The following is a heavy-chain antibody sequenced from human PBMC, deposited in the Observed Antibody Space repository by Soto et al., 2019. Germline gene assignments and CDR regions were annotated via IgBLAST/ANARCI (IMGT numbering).Heavy chain of an antibody. V-gene: IGHV4-31*03. Sequence: QVQLQDSGPGLVKPSQTVSLTCTVSGGSISSGSYYWSWVRQHPGKGLEWIGYVYYSGTTYNNPSLKSRVVVSIDTSKTQFSLNLRSVTAADTAVYYCARDLILTGNGGSVESWGHATLDTVAS. J-gene: IGHJ5*01. CDR1: GGSISSGSYY. CDR3: ARDLILTGNGGSVES. CDR2: VYYSGTT. D-gene: IGHD3-9*01.